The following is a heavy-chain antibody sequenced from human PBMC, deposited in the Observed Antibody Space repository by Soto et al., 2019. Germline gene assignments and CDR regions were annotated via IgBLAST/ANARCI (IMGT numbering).Heavy chain of an antibody. Sequence: QVQLVQSGAEVKKPGSSVKVSCKASGGTFSSYAISWVRQAPGQGLEWMGGIIPIFGTANYAQKFQGRVRITADESTSTAYMELSSLRSEDTAVYYCARVTYYYGSGSYYRQYNWFDPWGQGTLVTVSS. CDR2: IIPIFGTA. CDR3: ARVTYYYGSGSYYRQYNWFDP. V-gene: IGHV1-69*01. J-gene: IGHJ5*02. CDR1: GGTFSSYA. D-gene: IGHD3-10*01.